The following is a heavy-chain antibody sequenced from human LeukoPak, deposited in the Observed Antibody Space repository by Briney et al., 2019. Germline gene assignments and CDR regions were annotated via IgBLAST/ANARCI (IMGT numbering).Heavy chain of an antibody. CDR1: GFTFTSYW. Sequence: GGSLRLSCAASGFTFTSYWISWVRQAPGKGLEWVANIKQGGSERYYVDSVKGRFTISRDSAKNSVYLQINSLRAGDTAVYYCARDAWKDRYFDYWGQGTLVTVSS. CDR3: ARDAWKDRYFDY. V-gene: IGHV3-7*01. J-gene: IGHJ4*02. CDR2: IKQGGSER. D-gene: IGHD1-1*01.